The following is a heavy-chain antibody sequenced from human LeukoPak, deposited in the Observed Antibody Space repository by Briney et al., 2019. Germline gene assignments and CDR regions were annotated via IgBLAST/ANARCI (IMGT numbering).Heavy chain of an antibody. V-gene: IGHV3-30*04. CDR2: ISYDGSNK. D-gene: IGHD3-3*01. CDR1: GFTYSSYA. J-gene: IGHJ4*02. Sequence: GGSLRLSCAASGFTYSSYAMHWVRQAPGKGLEWVAVISYDGSNKYYADSVKGRLTISRDNSKNTLYLQMNSLRAEDTAVYYCARAPGSYYDFWSGNYFDYWGQGTLVTVSS. CDR3: ARAPGSYYDFWSGNYFDY.